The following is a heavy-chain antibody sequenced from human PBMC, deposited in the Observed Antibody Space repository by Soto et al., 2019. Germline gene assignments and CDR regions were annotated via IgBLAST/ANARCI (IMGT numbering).Heavy chain of an antibody. V-gene: IGHV1-69*13. CDR1: GGTFSSYA. Sequence: VKVSCKASGGTFSSYAISWVRQAPGQGLEWMGGIIPIFGTANYAQKFQRRVTITADTSTSTAYMELSSLRSEDPAVPYRARLWPRICGVVPNYYGMDVWRQGTTVTVSS. CDR3: ARLWPRICGVVPNYYGMDV. D-gene: IGHD3-3*02. CDR2: IIPIFGTA. J-gene: IGHJ6*02.